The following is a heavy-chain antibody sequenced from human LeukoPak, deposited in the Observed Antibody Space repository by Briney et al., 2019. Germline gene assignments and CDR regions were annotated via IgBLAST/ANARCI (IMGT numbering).Heavy chain of an antibody. CDR1: GYTFTSYY. V-gene: IGHV1-69*13. CDR2: IIPIFGTA. J-gene: IGHJ6*02. D-gene: IGHD3-10*01. CDR3: ARERITMVRGVITLYYYYGMDV. Sequence: SVKVSCKASGYTFTSYYIHWVRQAPGQGLEWMGGIIPIFGTANYAQKFQGRVTITADESTSTAYMELSSLRSEDTAVYYCARERITMVRGVITLYYYYGMDVWGQGTTVTVSS.